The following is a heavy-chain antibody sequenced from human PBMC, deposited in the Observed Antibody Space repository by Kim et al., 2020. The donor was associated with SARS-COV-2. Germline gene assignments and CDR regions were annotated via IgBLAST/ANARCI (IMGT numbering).Heavy chain of an antibody. CDR3: ARGNREEYYGDYVSNW. CDR1: GGSISSSSYY. Sequence: SETLSLTCTVSGGSISSSSYYWGWIRQPPGKGLEWIGSIYYSGSTYYNPSLKSRVTITVDTSKNQFSLKLSSVTAADTAVYYCARGNREEYYGDYVSNW. D-gene: IGHD4-17*01. V-gene: IGHV4-39*07. CDR2: IYYSGST. J-gene: IGHJ5*01.